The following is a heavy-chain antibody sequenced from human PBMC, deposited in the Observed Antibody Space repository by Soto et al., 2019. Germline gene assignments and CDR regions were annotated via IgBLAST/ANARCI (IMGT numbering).Heavy chain of an antibody. CDR1: GGSINSITYY. V-gene: IGHV4-39*01. CDR2: IHYSGNT. J-gene: IGHJ4*02. Sequence: LQLRESGPGLVKPSETLSLTCSVSGGSINSITYYWAWVRQSPGKGLEWIASIHYSGNTYYNPPLKSRVTISLDTSKNQFSLRLNSVTAGDTAVYYCARRRRDPFDYWGQGTLVTVSS. CDR3: ARRRRDPFDY. D-gene: IGHD3-10*01.